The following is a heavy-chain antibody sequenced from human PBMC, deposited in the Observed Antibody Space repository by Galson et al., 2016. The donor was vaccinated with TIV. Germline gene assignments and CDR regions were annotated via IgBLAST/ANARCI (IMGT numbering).Heavy chain of an antibody. D-gene: IGHD2-8*01. V-gene: IGHV1-69-2*01. J-gene: IGHJ6*02. CDR2: VDPENGQT. Sequence: VKVSCKVFGYTFTDYYLHWMQQAPGKGFEWMGHVDPENGQTKYAPKFQGRVTMTADTSADTAYMELSSLRSEDTAQYYCTTVRLRGSGGMDVWGQGTTVIVSS. CDR1: GYTFTDYY. CDR3: TTVRLRGSGGMDV.